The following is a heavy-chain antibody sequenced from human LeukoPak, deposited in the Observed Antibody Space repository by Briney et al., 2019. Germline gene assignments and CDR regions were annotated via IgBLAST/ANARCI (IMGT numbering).Heavy chain of an antibody. Sequence: GGSLRLSCAASGFTFSSYAMSWARQAPGKGLEWVSAVSGRGYSTYYADSVKGRFTISRDNSKNTVFLQMSSLRVEDTAVYYCANLGSSELRVPASQGNWGQGTLVTVSS. CDR1: GFTFSSYA. V-gene: IGHV3-23*01. CDR3: ANLGSSELRVPASQGN. CDR2: VSGRGYST. D-gene: IGHD2-2*01. J-gene: IGHJ4*02.